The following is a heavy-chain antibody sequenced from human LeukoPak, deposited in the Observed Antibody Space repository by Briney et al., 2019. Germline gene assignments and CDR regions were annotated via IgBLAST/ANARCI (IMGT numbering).Heavy chain of an antibody. J-gene: IGHJ4*02. Sequence: GGSLRLSCAASGFTFSSYAMSWVRQAPGKGLEWVSAISGSGGSTYYADSVKGRFTISRDNSKNTLYLQMNSLRAEDTAVYYCAKATLPQGTMTVFDYWGQGTLVTVSS. D-gene: IGHD3-22*01. CDR2: ISGSGGST. CDR1: GFTFSSYA. V-gene: IGHV3-23*01. CDR3: AKATLPQGTMTVFDY.